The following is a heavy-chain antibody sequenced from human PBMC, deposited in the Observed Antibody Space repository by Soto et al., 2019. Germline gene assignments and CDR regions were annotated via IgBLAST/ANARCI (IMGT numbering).Heavy chain of an antibody. V-gene: IGHV4-39*01. CDR3: ARHRIERDRAVWFDP. CDR1: GGSISSSSYY. Sequence: ASETLSLTCTVSGGSISSSSYYWGWIRQPPGKGLEWIGSIYYSGSTYYNPSLKSRVTISVDTSKNQFSLKLSSVTAADTAVYYCARHRIERDRAVWFDPWGQGTLVTVSS. J-gene: IGHJ5*02. CDR2: IYYSGST. D-gene: IGHD2-15*01.